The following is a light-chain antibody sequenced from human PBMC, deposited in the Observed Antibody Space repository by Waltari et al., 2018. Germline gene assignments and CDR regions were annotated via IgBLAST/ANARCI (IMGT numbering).Light chain of an antibody. CDR3: CSYAGTTTYV. J-gene: IGLJ1*01. CDR2: DVY. CDR1: SSDIGDYNL. V-gene: IGLV2-23*02. Sequence: QSALTQPASVSGSPGQSITISCTGTSSDIGDYNLLSWYQQHPGKAPKLIISDVYKRPSGVSSRFSGSKSDNTASLTISGLQSEDEADYYCCSYAGTTTYVFGTGTKVTVL.